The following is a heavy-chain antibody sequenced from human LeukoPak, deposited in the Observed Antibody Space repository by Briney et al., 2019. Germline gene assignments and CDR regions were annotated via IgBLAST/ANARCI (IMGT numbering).Heavy chain of an antibody. Sequence: SVKVSCKASGGTFSSYAISWVRQAPGQGLEWMGGIIPIFGTANYAQKFQGRVTITTDESTSTAYMELSSLRSEDTAVYYCASQYCSSTSCHSANYYYYMDVWGKGTTVTVSS. J-gene: IGHJ6*03. V-gene: IGHV1-69*05. CDR3: ASQYCSSTSCHSANYYYYMDV. CDR1: GGTFSSYA. D-gene: IGHD2-2*01. CDR2: IIPIFGTA.